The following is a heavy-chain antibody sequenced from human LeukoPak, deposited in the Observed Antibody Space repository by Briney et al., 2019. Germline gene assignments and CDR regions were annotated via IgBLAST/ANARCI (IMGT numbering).Heavy chain of an antibody. J-gene: IGHJ3*02. CDR2: IIPIFGTA. D-gene: IGHD5/OR15-5a*01. CDR3: ARDGSLPYDAFDI. CDR1: GGTFSSYA. V-gene: IGHV1-69*13. Sequence: RASVKVSCKASGGTFSSYAISWVRQAPGQGLEWMGGIIPIFGTANYAQKFQGRVTITADESTSTAYMELSSLRSEDTAVYYCARDGSLPYDAFDIWGQGTMVTVSS.